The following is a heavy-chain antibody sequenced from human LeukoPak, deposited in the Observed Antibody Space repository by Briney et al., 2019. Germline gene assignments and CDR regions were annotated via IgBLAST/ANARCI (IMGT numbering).Heavy chain of an antibody. CDR2: ISSSSSYI. D-gene: IGHD3-10*01. V-gene: IGHV3-21*01. CDR3: ARVYGSGSYVAFDY. CDR1: GFTFSSYS. Sequence: GRSLRLSCAASGFTFSSYSMNWVSQDPGKGLEWVSSISSSSSYIYYADSVKGRFTISRDNAKNSLYLQMNSLRAEDTAVYYCARVYGSGSYVAFDYWGQGTLVTVSS. J-gene: IGHJ4*02.